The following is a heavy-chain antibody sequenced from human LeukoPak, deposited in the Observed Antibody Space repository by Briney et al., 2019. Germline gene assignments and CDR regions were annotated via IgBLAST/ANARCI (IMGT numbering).Heavy chain of an antibody. CDR1: GGSISSYY. CDR2: VYYSGNT. D-gene: IGHD1-14*01. V-gene: IGHV4-59*01. Sequence: PSETLSLTCTVPGGSISSYYWSWIRQPPGKGLEWIGYVYYSGNTNYNPSLKSRVTISVDTSKNQFSLKLSSVTAADTALYYCARNTGLFDYWGQGTLVTVSS. CDR3: ARNTGLFDY. J-gene: IGHJ4*02.